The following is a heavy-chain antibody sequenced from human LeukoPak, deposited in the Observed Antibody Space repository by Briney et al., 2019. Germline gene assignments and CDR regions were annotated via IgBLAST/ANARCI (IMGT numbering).Heavy chain of an antibody. Sequence: ASVKVSCKASGYTFTSYDINWVRQATGQGLEWMGWMNPNSGNTGYAQKFQGRVTMTRNTSISTAYMELSSLRSEDTAVYYCARNMAITYYYGSGSRGADWFDPWGQGTLVTVSS. CDR1: GYTFTSYD. D-gene: IGHD3-10*01. J-gene: IGHJ5*02. CDR2: MNPNSGNT. V-gene: IGHV1-8*01. CDR3: ARNMAITYYYGSGSRGADWFDP.